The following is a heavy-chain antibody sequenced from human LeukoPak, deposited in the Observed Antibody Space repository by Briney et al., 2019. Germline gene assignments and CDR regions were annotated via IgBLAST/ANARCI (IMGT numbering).Heavy chain of an antibody. CDR1: GGSVTNSY. Sequence: SETLSLTCTVSGGSVTNSYWSWIRQPPGKGLEWIGYIFYSGSTNHNPSLKSRVTISVDTSKNQFSLKLSSVTAADTAVYYCARVSGFWYGVDVWGQGTTVTVSS. V-gene: IGHV4-59*02. CDR2: IFYSGST. CDR3: ARVSGFWYGVDV. J-gene: IGHJ6*02.